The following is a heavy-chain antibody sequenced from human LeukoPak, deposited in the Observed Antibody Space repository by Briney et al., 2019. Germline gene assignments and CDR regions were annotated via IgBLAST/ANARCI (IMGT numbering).Heavy chain of an antibody. CDR2: INTSGST. Sequence: PSQTLSLTCTVSGGSISSGNYYWSWNRQPAGKGLEWIGRINTSGSTNYNPSLKSRVTISIDTSKNQFSLKLSSVTAADTAVYYCARRMATIGEDYWGQGTLVTVSS. CDR3: ARRMATIGEDY. V-gene: IGHV4-61*02. D-gene: IGHD5-24*01. CDR1: GGSISSGNYY. J-gene: IGHJ4*02.